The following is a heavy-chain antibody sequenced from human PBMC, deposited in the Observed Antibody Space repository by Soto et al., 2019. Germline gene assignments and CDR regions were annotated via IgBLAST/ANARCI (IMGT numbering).Heavy chain of an antibody. CDR3: GRDGALGDTAVVDS. V-gene: IGHV3-33*01. D-gene: IGHD5-18*01. CDR1: GFTFSTYG. Sequence: QVQLVESGGGVVKPGKSLRLSCAASGFTFSTYGMHWVRQAPGKGLEWVAVIWYDGSNKYHGDSLKGRFTISRDNSKNTLYLQINNLRAEDTAVYYCGRDGALGDTAVVDSWCQGTLVTVSS. J-gene: IGHJ4*02. CDR2: IWYDGSNK.